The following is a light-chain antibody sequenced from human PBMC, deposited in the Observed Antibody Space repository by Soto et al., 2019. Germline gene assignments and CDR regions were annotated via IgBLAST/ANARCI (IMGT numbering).Light chain of an antibody. CDR2: EVS. J-gene: IGLJ2*01. V-gene: IGLV2-8*01. CDR3: SSFAGNNNLV. Sequence: QSVLTQPPSASGSPGQSVTISCTGTSSDVGGYNYVSWYQLHPGKAHKLMIAEVSKRPSGVPDRFSGSKSGNTASLTVSGLQAEDEADSYCSSFAGNNNLVFGGGTKLTVL. CDR1: SSDVGGYNY.